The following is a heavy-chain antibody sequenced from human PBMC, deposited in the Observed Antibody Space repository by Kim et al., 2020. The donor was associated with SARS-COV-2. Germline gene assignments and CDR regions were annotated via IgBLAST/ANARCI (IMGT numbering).Heavy chain of an antibody. CDR1: GFTFSSYA. V-gene: IGHV3-30*04. CDR3: ARARGPYYDILTGYYKGGHYGDYVTRMDV. D-gene: IGHD3-9*01. J-gene: IGHJ6*02. CDR2: ISYDVSNK. Sequence: GGSLRLSCAASGFTFSSYAMHWVRQAPGKGLEWVAVISYDVSNKYYVDSVKGRFTISRDNSKNTLYLQMNSLRAEDTAVYYCARARGPYYDILTGYYKGGHYGDYVTRMDVGGQGTTVTVSS.